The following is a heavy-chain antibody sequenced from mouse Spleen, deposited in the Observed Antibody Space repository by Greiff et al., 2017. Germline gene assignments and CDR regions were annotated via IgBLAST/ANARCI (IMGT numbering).Heavy chain of an antibody. Sequence: QVQLQQSGAELVKPGASVKLSCKASGYTFTSYYMYWVKQRPGQGLEWIGEINPSNGGTNFNEKFKSKATLTVDKSSSTAYMQLSSLTSEDSAVYYCTRWGYYDYGWYFDVWGAGTTVTVSS. D-gene: IGHD2-4*01. V-gene: IGHV1S81*02. CDR1: GYTFTSYY. CDR3: TRWGYYDYGWYFDV. J-gene: IGHJ1*01. CDR2: INPSNGGT.